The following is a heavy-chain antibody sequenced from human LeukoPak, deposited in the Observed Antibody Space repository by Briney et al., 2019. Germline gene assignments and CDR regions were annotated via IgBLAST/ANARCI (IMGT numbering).Heavy chain of an antibody. J-gene: IGHJ4*02. Sequence: SETLSLTCAVYGGSFSGYYWSWIRQPPGKGLEWIGEINHSGSTNYNPSLKSRVTISVGTSKNQFSLKLSSVTAADTAVYYCARGRGIAVAGRTKNFDYWGQGTLVTVSS. D-gene: IGHD6-19*01. V-gene: IGHV4-34*01. CDR2: INHSGST. CDR1: GGSFSGYY. CDR3: ARGRGIAVAGRTKNFDY.